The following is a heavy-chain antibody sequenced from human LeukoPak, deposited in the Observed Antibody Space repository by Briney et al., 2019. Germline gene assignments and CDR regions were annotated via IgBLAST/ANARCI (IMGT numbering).Heavy chain of an antibody. D-gene: IGHD2-15*01. V-gene: IGHV3-74*01. Sequence: GGSLRLSCAASGFTFSGYWMHWVRQAPGKGLVWVSRIKSAGSSTTYADSVKGRFTISRDNAKNTLYLEMNSLRAEDTAVYYCARTFAAAHIYYWGQGTLVTVSS. CDR2: IKSAGSST. J-gene: IGHJ4*02. CDR3: ARTFAAAHIYY. CDR1: GFTFSGYW.